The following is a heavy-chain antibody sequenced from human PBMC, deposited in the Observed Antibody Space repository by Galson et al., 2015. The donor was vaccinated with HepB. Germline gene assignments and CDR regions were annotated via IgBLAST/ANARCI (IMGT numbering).Heavy chain of an antibody. CDR1: GDSVSSNSAA. J-gene: IGHJ4*02. Sequence: CAISGDSVSSNSAAWNWIRQFPSRGLEWLGRTYYRSKWYNDYAVSVKGRITINPDTSKNQFSLQLNSVAPEDTAVYYCARMVGGTRDYWGQGTLVTVSS. D-gene: IGHD1-26*01. V-gene: IGHV6-1*01. CDR2: TYYRSKWYN. CDR3: ARMVGGTRDY.